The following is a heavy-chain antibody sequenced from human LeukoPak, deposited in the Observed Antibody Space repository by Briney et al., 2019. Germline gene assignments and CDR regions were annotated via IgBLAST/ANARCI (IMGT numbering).Heavy chain of an antibody. V-gene: IGHV4-30-4*08. CDR2: IYYSGST. D-gene: IGHD3-3*01. CDR1: GGSISSGDCY. J-gene: IGHJ4*02. Sequence: SQTLSLTCTVSGGSISSGDCYWSWIRQPPGKGLEWIGYIYYSGSTYYNPSLKSRVTISVDTSKNQFSLKLSSVTAADTAVYYCARVSPYYDFWSGYGDYWGQGTLVTVSS. CDR3: ARVSPYYDFWSGYGDY.